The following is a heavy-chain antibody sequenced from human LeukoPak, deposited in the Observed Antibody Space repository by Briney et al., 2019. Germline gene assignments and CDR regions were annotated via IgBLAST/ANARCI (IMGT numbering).Heavy chain of an antibody. CDR2: ISWNSGSI. V-gene: IGHV3-9*01. J-gene: IGHJ4*02. CDR3: AKDSSVYYFDY. CDR1: GFTFDDYA. Sequence: GGSLRLSCAASGFTFDDYAMHWVRQAPGKGLEWVSGISWNSGSIGYADSVKGRFTISRDNAKNSLYLQMNSLRAEDTALYYCAKDSSVYYFDYWGQGALVTVSS.